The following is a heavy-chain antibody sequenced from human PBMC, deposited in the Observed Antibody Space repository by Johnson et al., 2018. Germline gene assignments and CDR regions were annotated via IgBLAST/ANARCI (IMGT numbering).Heavy chain of an antibody. CDR1: GFTFSRYT. Sequence: VQLVESGGGLVKPGGSLRLSCAASGFTFSRYTLNWVRQAPGKGLEWVSSISSNSAYIYFADAVKGRFTISRDNAKNSLHLKMNSLRAEDTAVYYCAGDWEEMATITRYFQHWGQGTLVTVSS. CDR2: ISSNSAYI. J-gene: IGHJ1*01. CDR3: AGDWEEMATITRYFQH. V-gene: IGHV3-21*01. D-gene: IGHD5-24*01.